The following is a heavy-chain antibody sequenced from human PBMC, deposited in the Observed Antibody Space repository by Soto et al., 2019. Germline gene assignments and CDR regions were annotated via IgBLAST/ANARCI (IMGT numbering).Heavy chain of an antibody. Sequence: PGGSLRLSCAASGFNFSTYWMNWVRLAPGKGLEWVANIKQDGSEKYYVDSVKGRFAISRDNAKDSLFLQMNNLRAEDTAVYYCVRDWSTFWGMDVWRQGTTIIVS. J-gene: IGHJ6*02. V-gene: IGHV3-7*01. D-gene: IGHD3-16*01. CDR3: VRDWSTFWGMDV. CDR2: IKQDGSEK. CDR1: GFNFSTYW.